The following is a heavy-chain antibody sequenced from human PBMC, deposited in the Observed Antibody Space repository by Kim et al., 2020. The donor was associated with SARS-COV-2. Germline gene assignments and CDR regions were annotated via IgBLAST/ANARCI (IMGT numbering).Heavy chain of an antibody. CDR2: VSGSGTTT. J-gene: IGHJ3*02. CDR1: GFTFSSYS. Sequence: GGSLRLSCATSGFTFSSYSMNWVRQAPGKGLEWVSHVSGSGTTTKYADSVKGRFTISRDNAKNSLYQQMSGLRAEDTAVYYCVRENYWAFDIWGQGEM. V-gene: IGHV3-48*04. D-gene: IGHD2-15*01. CDR3: VRENYWAFDI.